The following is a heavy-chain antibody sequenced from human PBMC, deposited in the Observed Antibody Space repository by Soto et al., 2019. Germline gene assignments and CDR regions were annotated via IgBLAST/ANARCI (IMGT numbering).Heavy chain of an antibody. D-gene: IGHD2-2*01. CDR1: GETFSRYT. J-gene: IGHJ5*02. Sequence: SVKVYCKTSGETFSRYTISWVRQAPGQGLEWMGRIITILGIANYAKKLQGRVTITADKSTRTAYMELSSLRSEDTAVFYFARDLRDIVVVPAATWFDPWAQGTLVTVSS. CDR3: ARDLRDIVVVPAATWFDP. CDR2: IITILGIA. V-gene: IGHV1-69*04.